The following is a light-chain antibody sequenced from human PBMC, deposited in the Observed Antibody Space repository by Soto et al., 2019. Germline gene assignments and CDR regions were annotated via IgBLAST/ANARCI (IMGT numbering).Light chain of an antibody. CDR3: QQYGTTSWT. J-gene: IGKJ1*01. CDR1: QGVGNNY. V-gene: IGKV3-20*01. Sequence: EIVLTQSPGTLSLSPGASATLSCRASQGVGNNYLTWYQQEPGQAPRLLIYGASTRATGIPDRLSGSGSGTDFTLTISRLEPEDVAVYDCQQYGTTSWTFGQGTKVDIK. CDR2: GAS.